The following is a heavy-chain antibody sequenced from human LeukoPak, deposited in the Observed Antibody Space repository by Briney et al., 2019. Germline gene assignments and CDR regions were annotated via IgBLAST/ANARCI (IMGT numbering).Heavy chain of an antibody. CDR3: AELGITMIGGV. CDR2: TSSSDAGT. V-gene: IGHV3-23*01. J-gene: IGHJ6*04. D-gene: IGHD3-10*02. Sequence: GGSLRLSCAASGFTLSSYAMSWVRQAPGKGLEWVSATSSSDAGTYYAESVRGRFTISRDNSKNTLYLQMNSLRAEDTAVYYCAELGITMIGGVWGKGTTVTISS. CDR1: GFTLSSYA.